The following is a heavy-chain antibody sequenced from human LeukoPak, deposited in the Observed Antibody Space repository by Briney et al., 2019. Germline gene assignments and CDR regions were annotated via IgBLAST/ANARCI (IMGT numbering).Heavy chain of an antibody. D-gene: IGHD1-26*01. J-gene: IGHJ4*02. CDR1: GGSISIYR. Sequence: SETLSLTCTLSGGSISIYRWSWIRQPAGKGLEWMGRIDTSGNTNYNPSLNGRVTISVDTSKNQFSLKLSSVTAADTAVYYCARDRADKGDYWGQGTLVTVSS. V-gene: IGHV4-4*07. CDR2: IDTSGNT. CDR3: ARDRADKGDY.